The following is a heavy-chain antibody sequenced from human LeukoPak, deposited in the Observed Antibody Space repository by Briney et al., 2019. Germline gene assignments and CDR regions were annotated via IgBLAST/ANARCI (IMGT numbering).Heavy chain of an antibody. D-gene: IGHD1-1*01. CDR1: GFTFSTYW. Sequence: GGSPRLSCAASGFTFSTYWMGWVRQAAGKGLVWVSRINGDGYTTDYADSVKGRFTSSRDNAKSTLYLQMDSLRAEDTAVYYCARSVVHSYNWFDPWGQGTLVTVSS. J-gene: IGHJ5*02. V-gene: IGHV3-74*01. CDR2: INGDGYTT. CDR3: ARSVVHSYNWFDP.